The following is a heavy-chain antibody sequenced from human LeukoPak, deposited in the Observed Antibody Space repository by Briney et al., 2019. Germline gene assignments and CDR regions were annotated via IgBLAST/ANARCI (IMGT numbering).Heavy chain of an antibody. CDR3: ARDPYDSSWGLCYFDY. CDR2: IKQDGSDK. V-gene: IGHV3-7*04. Sequence: TGGSLTLSWAASGFTFSSYWISWVRQPPGKGLWWVANIKQDGSDKYYVDSEKGRLTISRDNAKHSLYLQMNSLRAEDTAVYYCARDPYDSSWGLCYFDYWGQGNLVTVSS. J-gene: IGHJ4*02. D-gene: IGHD3-22*01. CDR1: GFTFSSYW.